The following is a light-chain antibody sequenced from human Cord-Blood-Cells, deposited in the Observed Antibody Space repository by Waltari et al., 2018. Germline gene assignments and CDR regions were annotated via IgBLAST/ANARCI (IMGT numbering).Light chain of an antibody. CDR2: DAS. V-gene: IGKV3-20*01. J-gene: IGKJ5*01. Sequence: DIVLKQSPGTLSLSPGERATLSCRASQSVSSSYLAWYQQKPGQAPRLLIYDASSRATGIPDRFSGSGSGTDFTLTISRLEPEDFAVYYCQQYGSSPPITFGQGTRLEIK. CDR3: QQYGSSPPIT. CDR1: QSVSSSY.